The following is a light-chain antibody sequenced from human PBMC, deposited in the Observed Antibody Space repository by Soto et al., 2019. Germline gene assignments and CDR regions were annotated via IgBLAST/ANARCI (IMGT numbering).Light chain of an antibody. J-gene: IGLJ1*01. Sequence: QSALTQPPSASGTPGQIVAISCSGSSSNIGSNTVTWYQQLPGTAPKLLIYSTSQRSSGVPGRFSGSKSGASASLSISGLQSEDEADYNCAAWDDRLDVYVFGTGTKVTVL. V-gene: IGLV1-44*01. CDR2: STS. CDR3: AAWDDRLDVYV. CDR1: SSNIGSNT.